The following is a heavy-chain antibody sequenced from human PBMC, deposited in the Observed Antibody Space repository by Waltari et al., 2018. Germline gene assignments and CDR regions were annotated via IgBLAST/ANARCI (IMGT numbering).Heavy chain of an antibody. J-gene: IGHJ3*02. CDR1: GFTFSSYW. D-gene: IGHD6-13*01. Sequence: EVQLVESGGGLVQPGGSLRLSCAASGFTFSSYWMHWVRQAPGKGLVWVARINGDGSSTSYADSVKGRFTISRDNAKNTLYLQMNSLRAEDTAVYYCASGGNIAAGFKAVAFDIWGQGTMVTVSS. V-gene: IGHV3-74*01. CDR3: ASGGNIAAGFKAVAFDI. CDR2: INGDGSST.